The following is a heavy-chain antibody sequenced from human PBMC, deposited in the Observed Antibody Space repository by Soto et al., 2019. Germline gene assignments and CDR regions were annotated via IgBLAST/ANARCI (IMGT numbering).Heavy chain of an antibody. CDR2: IYNSGST. CDR1: GGSISSGGLY. D-gene: IGHD2-2*01. V-gene: IGHV4-31*03. Sequence: KPSETLSLTCTVSGGSISSGGLYWAWIRQHPGKGLEWIGYIYNSGSTYYNPSLKSRVSMSIDTSKNQFSLKLSSVTAADSAVYYCARGYCTSNSCHNWFGPWGQGTLVTVSS. J-gene: IGHJ5*02. CDR3: ARGYCTSNSCHNWFGP.